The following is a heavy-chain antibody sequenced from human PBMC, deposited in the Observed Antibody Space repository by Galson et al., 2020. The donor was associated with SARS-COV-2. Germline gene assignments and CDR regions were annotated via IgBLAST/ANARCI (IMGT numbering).Heavy chain of an antibody. D-gene: IGHD6-13*01. CDR3: AHLSSSWYGESYFDY. CDR1: GFSLSTSGVG. Sequence: SGPTLVKPTQTLTLTCTFSGFSLSTSGVGVGWIRQPPGKALEWLALIYWDDDKRYSPSLKSRLTITKDTSKNQVVLTMTNMDPVDTATYYCAHLSSSWYGESYFDYWGQGTLVTVSS. V-gene: IGHV2-5*02. CDR2: IYWDDDK. J-gene: IGHJ4*02.